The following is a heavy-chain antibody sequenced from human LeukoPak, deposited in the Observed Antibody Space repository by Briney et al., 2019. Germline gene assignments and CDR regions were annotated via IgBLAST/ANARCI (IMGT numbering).Heavy chain of an antibody. D-gene: IGHD3-3*01. V-gene: IGHV4-30-2*01. J-gene: IGHJ5*02. Sequence: NPSQTLSLTCAVSGGSISSGGYSWSWIRQPPGKGLEWIGYIYHSGGTYYNPSLKSRVTISVDRSKNQFSLKLSSVTAADTAVYYCAREVRYDFWSGYHQNNWFDPWGQGTLVTVSS. CDR2: IYHSGGT. CDR3: AREVRYDFWSGYHQNNWFDP. CDR1: GGSISSGGYS.